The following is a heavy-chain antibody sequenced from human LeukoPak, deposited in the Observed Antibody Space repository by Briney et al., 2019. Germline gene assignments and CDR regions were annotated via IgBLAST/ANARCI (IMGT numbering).Heavy chain of an antibody. D-gene: IGHD6-19*01. CDR2: IKQDGSEK. J-gene: IGHJ5*02. CDR1: GFTFSSYS. Sequence: GGSLRLSCAASGFTFSSYSMNWVRQAPGKGLEWVANIKQDGSEKYYVDSVTGRFTISRDNAKNSLYLQMNSLRAEDTAVYYCARAKYSSWHNNWFDPWGQGTLVTVSS. V-gene: IGHV3-7*04. CDR3: ARAKYSSWHNNWFDP.